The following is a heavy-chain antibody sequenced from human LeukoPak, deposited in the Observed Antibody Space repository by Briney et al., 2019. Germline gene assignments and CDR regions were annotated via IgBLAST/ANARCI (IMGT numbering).Heavy chain of an antibody. CDR2: ISAYNGNT. V-gene: IGHV1-18*01. Sequence: ASVKVSCKASGYTFTSYGISWVRQAPGQGLEWMGWISAYNGNTNYAQKLQGRVTMTTDTSTSTAYMELRSLRSDDTAVYYCARYCTFRTCSGTKFDSWGQGTLVTVSS. CDR3: ARYCTFRTCSGTKFDS. CDR1: GYTFTSYG. D-gene: IGHD1-1*01. J-gene: IGHJ4*02.